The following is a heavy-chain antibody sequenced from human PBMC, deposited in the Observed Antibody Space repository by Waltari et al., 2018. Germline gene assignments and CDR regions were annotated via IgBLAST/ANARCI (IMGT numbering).Heavy chain of an antibody. CDR1: VFTFSDYW. CDR3: TRDEA. CDR2: IKQDGSEK. V-gene: IGHV3-7*01. Sequence: EVQLVASGGGLVQPGGYLRLSCEGSVFTFSDYWMSWVRQAPGKGLEWVANIKQDGSEKDYVDAVKGRFTISRDNAKKLLYLQMNSLRGEDTAVYYCTRDEAWGQGTLVTVSS. J-gene: IGHJ5*02.